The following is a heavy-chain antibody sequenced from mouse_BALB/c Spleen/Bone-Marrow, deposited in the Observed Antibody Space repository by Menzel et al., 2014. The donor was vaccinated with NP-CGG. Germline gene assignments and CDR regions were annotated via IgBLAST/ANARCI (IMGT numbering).Heavy chain of an antibody. J-gene: IGHJ2*01. CDR3: ARDMGGLLFDY. D-gene: IGHD2-3*01. V-gene: IGHV7-3*02. CDR2: IRNKANGYTT. Sequence: EVKLVESGGGLVQPGGSLRLSCAPSGFTFTDYYMNWVRQPPGKALEWLGFIRNKANGYTTEYSASVKGRFTISRDISQSILYLQVNTLRAEDSATYYCARDMGGLLFDYWGQGTTLTVSS. CDR1: GFTFTDYY.